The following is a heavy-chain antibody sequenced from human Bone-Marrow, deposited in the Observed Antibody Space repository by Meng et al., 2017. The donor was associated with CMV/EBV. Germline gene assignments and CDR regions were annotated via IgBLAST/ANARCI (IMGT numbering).Heavy chain of an antibody. J-gene: IGHJ5*02. CDR2: INWNGGST. Sequence: SGFIFDAYGMGWFRQAPGKGLEWFSGINWNGGSTGYADSVKGRFTISRDNAKNSLYLQMNSLRAEDTALYYCARDSIYGSGSPWFDPWGQGTLVTVSS. CDR3: ARDSIYGSGSPWFDP. D-gene: IGHD3-10*01. V-gene: IGHV3-20*03. CDR1: GFIFDAYG.